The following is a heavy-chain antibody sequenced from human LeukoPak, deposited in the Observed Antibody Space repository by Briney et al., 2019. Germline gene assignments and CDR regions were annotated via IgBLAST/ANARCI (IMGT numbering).Heavy chain of an antibody. CDR3: ARSTTVTRGGTFDY. Sequence: GGSLRLSCAASGFTFSSYAMSWVRQAPGKGLEWVSAISGSGGSTYYADSVKGRFTISRDNSKNTLYLQMNSLGAEDTAVYYCARSTTVTRGGTFDYWGQGTLVAVSS. CDR2: ISGSGGST. J-gene: IGHJ4*02. CDR1: GFTFSSYA. V-gene: IGHV3-23*01. D-gene: IGHD4-17*01.